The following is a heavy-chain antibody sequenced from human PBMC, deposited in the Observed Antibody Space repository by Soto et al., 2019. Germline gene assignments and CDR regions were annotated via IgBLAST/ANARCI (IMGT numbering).Heavy chain of an antibody. CDR3: ARDPFQGYYDSTGDFDY. J-gene: IGHJ4*02. CDR2: ISSGSSTI. D-gene: IGHD3-22*01. Sequence: PGGSLRLSCAASGFTFSSYAMNWVRQAPGKGLEWVSYISSGSSTIYYADSAKSRITISRDNAQESLYLQMNSLRAEDTVVYYCARDPFQGYYDSTGDFDYWGQGTLVTVSS. V-gene: IGHV3-48*01. CDR1: GFTFSSYA.